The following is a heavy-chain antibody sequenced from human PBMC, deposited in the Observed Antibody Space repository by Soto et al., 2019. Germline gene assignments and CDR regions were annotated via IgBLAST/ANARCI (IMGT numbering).Heavy chain of an antibody. CDR2: IYTSGST. J-gene: IGHJ6*02. V-gene: IGHV4-4*07. D-gene: IGHD2-15*01. CDR1: GGSISSYY. CDR3: AREVVVVVAASNYYYYGMDV. Sequence: QVQLQESGPGLVKPSETLSLTCTVSGGSISSYYWSWIRQPAGKGLEWIGRIYTSGSTNYNPSLKSRVTSSVDTSNNHFSLKLSAVTAADTAVYYCAREVVVVVAASNYYYYGMDVWGQGTTVTVSS.